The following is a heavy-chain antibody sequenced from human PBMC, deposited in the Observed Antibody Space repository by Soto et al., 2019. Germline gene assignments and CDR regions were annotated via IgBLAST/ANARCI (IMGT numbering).Heavy chain of an antibody. D-gene: IGHD3-3*01. Sequence: SETLSLTCTVSGGSISSYYWSWIRQPPGKGLEWIGYIYYSGSTNYNPSLKSRVTISVDTSKNQFSLKLSSVTAADTAVYYCARDRRFGDYYYYGMDVWGQGTTVT. J-gene: IGHJ6*02. CDR3: ARDRRFGDYYYYGMDV. V-gene: IGHV4-59*01. CDR1: GGSISSYY. CDR2: IYYSGST.